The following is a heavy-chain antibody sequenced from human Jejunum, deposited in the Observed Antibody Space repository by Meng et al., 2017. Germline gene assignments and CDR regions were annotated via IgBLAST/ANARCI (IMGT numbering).Heavy chain of an antibody. CDR1: GYNFVDYY. Sequence: HLGQLGAEVKKPGAPGKVFCKASGYNFVDYYMDWLRQAPGQGLEWMGRINPNSGATNFAQKFQGRVTMTRDTSISTAYMDLTSLTSDDTAVYYCARDLAVAGLGAAYWGQGTLVTVSS. D-gene: IGHD6-19*01. V-gene: IGHV1-2*06. J-gene: IGHJ4*02. CDR2: INPNSGAT. CDR3: ARDLAVAGLGAAY.